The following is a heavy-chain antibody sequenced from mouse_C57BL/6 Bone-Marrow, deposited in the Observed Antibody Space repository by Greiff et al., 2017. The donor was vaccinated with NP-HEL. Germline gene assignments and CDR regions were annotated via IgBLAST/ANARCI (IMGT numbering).Heavy chain of an antibody. V-gene: IGHV1-52*01. CDR2: IDPSDSET. Sequence: QVQLQQSGAELVKPGASVKVSCKASGYTFTSYWMHWVKQRPIQGLEWIGNIDPSDSETHYNQKFKDKATLTVDKSSSTAYMQLSSLTSEDSAVYYCARSMDYWGQGTSVTVSS. CDR1: GYTFTSYW. J-gene: IGHJ4*01. CDR3: ARSMDY.